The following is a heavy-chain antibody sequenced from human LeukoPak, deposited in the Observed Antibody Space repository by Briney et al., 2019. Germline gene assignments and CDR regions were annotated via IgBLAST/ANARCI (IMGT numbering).Heavy chain of an antibody. Sequence: ASVKVSCKASGYTFTSYDINWVRQATGQGLEWMGWMNPNSGNTGYAQKFQGRVTMTRNTSISTAYMELSSLRSEDTAVYYCARVYYYGSGFYYYYYMDVWGKGTTVTISS. CDR3: ARVYYYGSGFYYYYYMDV. V-gene: IGHV1-8*01. CDR1: GYTFTSYD. D-gene: IGHD3-10*01. J-gene: IGHJ6*03. CDR2: MNPNSGNT.